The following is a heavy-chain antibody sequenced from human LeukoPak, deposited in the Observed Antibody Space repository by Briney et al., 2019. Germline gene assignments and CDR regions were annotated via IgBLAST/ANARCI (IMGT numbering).Heavy chain of an antibody. CDR1: GGSINSSYW. CDR3: AKGKSLTRIHPYGHFDL. Sequence: SETLSLTCAVSGGSINSSYWWNWVRQPPGKGLEWIGEIYHTGVTNYNSSLKNRVIISVDKSKNQFSLKLRSVNAADTAVYFCAKGKSLTRIHPYGHFDLWGRGTLVTVSS. J-gene: IGHJ2*01. D-gene: IGHD5-18*01. CDR2: IYHTGVT. V-gene: IGHV4-4*02.